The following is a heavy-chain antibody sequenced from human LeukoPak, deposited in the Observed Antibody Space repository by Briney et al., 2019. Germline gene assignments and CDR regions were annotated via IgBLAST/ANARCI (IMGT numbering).Heavy chain of an antibody. D-gene: IGHD6-19*01. CDR3: ARESYIAVAGSIDY. Sequence: NPSETLSLTCTVSGGSISSSSYYWGWIRQPPGKGLEWIGSIYYSGSTYYNPSLKSRVTISVDTSKNQFSLKLSSVTAADTAVYYCARESYIAVAGSIDYWGQGTLVTVSS. V-gene: IGHV4-39*07. CDR1: GGSISSSSYY. CDR2: IYYSGST. J-gene: IGHJ4*02.